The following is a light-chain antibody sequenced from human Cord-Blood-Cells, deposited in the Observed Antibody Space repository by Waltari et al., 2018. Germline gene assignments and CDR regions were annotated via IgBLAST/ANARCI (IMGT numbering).Light chain of an antibody. CDR1: QGISSY. V-gene: IGKV1-8*01. J-gene: IGKJ2*01. Sequence: AIRITLSPSSLSASTGDRVTITCRASQGISSYLAWYQQKPGKAPKLLIYAASTLQSGVPSRFSGSGSRTDFTLTISCLQSEDFATYYCQQYYSYPMYTFGQGTKLEIK. CDR2: AAS. CDR3: QQYYSYPMYT.